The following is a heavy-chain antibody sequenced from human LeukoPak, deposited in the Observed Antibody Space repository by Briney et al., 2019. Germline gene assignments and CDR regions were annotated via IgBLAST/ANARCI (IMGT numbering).Heavy chain of an antibody. V-gene: IGHV3-23*01. D-gene: IGHD3-16*01. CDR1: GFTFSSYA. CDR3: AKGGEWFDP. Sequence: PGGSLRLSCAASGFTFSSYAMSWVRQAPGKGLEWVSSITSSGGIYDADSVKGRFTISRDNSKNTLYLQMNTLRAEDTAVYYCAKGGEWFDPWGQGTPVTVSS. CDR2: ITSSGGI. J-gene: IGHJ5*02.